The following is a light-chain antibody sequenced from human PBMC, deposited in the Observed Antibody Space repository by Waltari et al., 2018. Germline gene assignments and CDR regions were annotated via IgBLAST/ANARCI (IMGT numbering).Light chain of an antibody. V-gene: IGLV3-19*01. CDR2: GKN. CDR1: SLRTYY. Sequence: SSELTQDPAVSVALGQTVRLTCQGDSLRTYYVSWFHQKPGQAPALVIYGKNNRPSGIPERFSASSTGSTASLTIIGAQAEDEADYYCHSRDSSGDVVIGGGTKLTVV. J-gene: IGLJ2*01. CDR3: HSRDSSGDVV.